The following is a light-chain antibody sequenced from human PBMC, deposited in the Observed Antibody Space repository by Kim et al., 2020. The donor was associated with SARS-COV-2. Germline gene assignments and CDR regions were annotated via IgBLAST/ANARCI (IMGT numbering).Light chain of an antibody. J-gene: IGLJ1*01. CDR1: SRDVGGYTY. V-gene: IGLV2-11*01. CDR2: DVS. Sequence: GQSVTTSCSGTSRDVGGYTYVSWYQQHPGKAPKLMIYDVSKRPSGVPNRFSGSKSGNTASLTISGLQAEDEAEYYCCSFGGSNNYVFGTGTKVTVL. CDR3: CSFGGSNNYV.